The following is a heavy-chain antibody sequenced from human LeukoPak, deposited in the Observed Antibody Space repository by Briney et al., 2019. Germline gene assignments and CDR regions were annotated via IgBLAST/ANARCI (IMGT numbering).Heavy chain of an antibody. CDR3: ARAMSAWGVAFDI. V-gene: IGHV3-11*04. D-gene: IGHD3-16*01. CDR2: ISSSGSTI. J-gene: IGHJ3*02. CDR1: GFTFRGYY. Sequence: GGSLRLSCAASGFTFRGYYMSWLRQAPGKGLEWVSYISSSGSTIYYADSVKGRFTISRDNAKNSLYLQMNSLRAEDTAVYYCARAMSAWGVAFDIWGQGTMVTVSS.